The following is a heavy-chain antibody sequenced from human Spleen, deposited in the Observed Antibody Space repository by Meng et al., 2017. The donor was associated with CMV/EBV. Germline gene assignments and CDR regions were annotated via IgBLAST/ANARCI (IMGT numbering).Heavy chain of an antibody. CDR2: IRPKNGGT. CDR1: GYTFTDYF. J-gene: IGHJ4*02. V-gene: IGHV1-2*02. CDR3: AKGGFSSWYVDY. D-gene: IGHD6-13*01. Sequence: SCEASGYTFTDYFIHWVRQAPGQGLEWVGWIRPKNGGTHYAQKFQGRVAVTRDTSISTAYMELTRLTSDDTAMYYCAKGGFSSWYVDYWGPGTLVTVSS.